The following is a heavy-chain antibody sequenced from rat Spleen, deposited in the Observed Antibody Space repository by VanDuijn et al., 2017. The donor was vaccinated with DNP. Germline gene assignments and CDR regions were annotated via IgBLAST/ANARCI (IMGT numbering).Heavy chain of an antibody. D-gene: IGHD1-11*01. CDR1: GSFITNNY. V-gene: IGHV3-1*01. Sequence: DVQLQESGPGLVKPSQSLSLTCSVTGSFITNNYWAWIRKFPGNKMEWMGYISYSGSTGYNPSLKSRISITRDTSKNHFFLQLNSVTTEDTATYYCARGLNYGGYNYYWYFDFWGPGTMVTVSS. J-gene: IGHJ1*01. CDR2: ISYSGST. CDR3: ARGLNYGGYNYYWYFDF.